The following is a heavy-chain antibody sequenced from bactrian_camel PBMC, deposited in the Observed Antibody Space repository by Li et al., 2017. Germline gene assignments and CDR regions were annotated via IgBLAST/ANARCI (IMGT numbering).Heavy chain of an antibody. CDR1: GSTSRRCA. V-gene: IGHV3S68*01. J-gene: IGHJ6*01. D-gene: IGHD3*01. CDR3: AAAPRPKTGCVARLKLGS. Sequence: HVQLVESGGGSVQAGRSLRLSCTAPGSTSRRCAMKWFRQAAGKQREWVSSISTDGITTYADSVKGRFTIPKDDAKNTFYLQMNSLKPEDTAMYYCAAAPRPKTGCVARLKLGSWGQGTQVTVS. CDR2: ISTDGIT.